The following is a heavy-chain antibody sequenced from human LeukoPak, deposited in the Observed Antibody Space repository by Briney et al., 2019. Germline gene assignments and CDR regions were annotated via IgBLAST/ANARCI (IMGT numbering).Heavy chain of an antibody. D-gene: IGHD3-16*01. CDR2: IYYSGST. V-gene: IGHV4-59*01. CDR3: AKLCYGFYFDY. J-gene: IGHJ4*02. Sequence: SETLSLTCTVSGGSISSYYWSWIRQPPGKGLEWIGYIYYSGSTNYNPSLKSRVTISVDTSKNQFSLKLSSVTAADTDVYYCAKLCYGFYFDYWGQGTLVTVSS. CDR1: GGSISSYY.